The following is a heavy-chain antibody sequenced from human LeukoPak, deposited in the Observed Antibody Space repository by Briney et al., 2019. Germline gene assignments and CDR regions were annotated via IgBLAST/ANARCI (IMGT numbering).Heavy chain of an antibody. Sequence: PSETLSLTCAVYGGSFSGYYWSWIRQPPGKGLEWIGEINHSGSTNYNPSLKSRVTISVDTSKNQFSLKLSSVTAADTAVYYCARDRRYCSGGSCYPFIDYWGQGTLVTVSS. J-gene: IGHJ4*02. D-gene: IGHD2-15*01. CDR3: ARDRRYCSGGSCYPFIDY. CDR1: GGSFSGYY. V-gene: IGHV4-34*01. CDR2: INHSGST.